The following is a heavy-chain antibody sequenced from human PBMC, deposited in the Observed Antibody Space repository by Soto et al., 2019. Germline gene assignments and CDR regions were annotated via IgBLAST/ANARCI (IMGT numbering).Heavy chain of an antibody. D-gene: IGHD1-26*01. V-gene: IGHV5-10-1*01. CDR1: GYSFANYW. J-gene: IGHJ6*02. CDR2: FNPSDSYT. CDR3: ARHPYMGGLDV. Sequence: GESLKISCQGSGYSFANYWISWVRQMPGKGLEWMGRFNPSDSYTDYNPSFQGHVTISADKSISTAYVQWSSLKASDTAMYFCARHPYMGGLDVWGQGTAVTVSS.